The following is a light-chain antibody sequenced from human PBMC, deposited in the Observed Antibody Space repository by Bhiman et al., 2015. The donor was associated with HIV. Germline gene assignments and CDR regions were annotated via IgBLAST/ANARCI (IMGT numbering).Light chain of an antibody. J-gene: IGLJ1*01. CDR2: EVT. CDR3: CSYAVTSTYV. V-gene: IGLV2-8*01. CDR1: SSGVLVYDY. Sequence: QSALTQPPSASGSPGQSVTISCTGASSGVLVYDYVSWYQQHPGKAPKLMIYEVTKRPSGVPDRFSGSKSGNTASLTISGLQAEDEAEYYCCSYAVTSTYVFGSGTRVTVL.